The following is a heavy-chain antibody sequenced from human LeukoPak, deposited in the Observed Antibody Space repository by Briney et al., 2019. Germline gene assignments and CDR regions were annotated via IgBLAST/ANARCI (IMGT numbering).Heavy chain of an antibody. Sequence: ASVKVSCKASGYTFTGYYMHWVRQAPGQGLEWMGWINPNSGGTNYAQKFQGRVTMTRDTSISTAYMELSRLRSDDTAVYYCARAATSGSYPIPFDYWGQGTLVTVSS. V-gene: IGHV1-2*02. CDR1: GYTFTGYY. J-gene: IGHJ4*02. CDR2: INPNSGGT. D-gene: IGHD1-26*01. CDR3: ARAATSGSYPIPFDY.